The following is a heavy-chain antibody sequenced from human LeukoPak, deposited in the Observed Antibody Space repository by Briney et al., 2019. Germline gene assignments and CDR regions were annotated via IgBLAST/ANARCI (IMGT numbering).Heavy chain of an antibody. V-gene: IGHV3-53*01. D-gene: IGHD6-19*01. CDR3: ARASLYSSGWYYYYYYMDV. Sequence: GGSLRLSCAASGFTVSSSYMSWVRQAPGKGLEWVSVIYSGGSTYYADSVKGRFTISRDNSKNTLYLQMNSLRAEDTAVYYCARASLYSSGWYYYYYYMDVWGKGTTVTVSS. CDR2: IYSGGST. CDR1: GFTVSSSY. J-gene: IGHJ6*03.